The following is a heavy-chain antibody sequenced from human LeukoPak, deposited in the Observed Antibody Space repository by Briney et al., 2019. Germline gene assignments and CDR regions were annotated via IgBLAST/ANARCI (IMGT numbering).Heavy chain of an antibody. CDR1: GGSISSYY. D-gene: IGHD4-17*01. CDR2: IYYSGST. Sequence: SETLSLTCTVSGGSISSYYWSWIRQPPGKGLEWIGYIYYSGSTNYNPPLKSRVTISVDTSKNQFSLKLSSVTAAGTAVYYCASYADYRFDYWGQGTLVTVSS. V-gene: IGHV4-59*01. CDR3: ASYADYRFDY. J-gene: IGHJ4*02.